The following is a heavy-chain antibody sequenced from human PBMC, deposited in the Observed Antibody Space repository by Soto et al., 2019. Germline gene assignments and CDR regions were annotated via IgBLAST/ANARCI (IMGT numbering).Heavy chain of an antibody. CDR2: VYYRGSI. V-gene: IGHV4-30-4*01. D-gene: IGHD2-15*01. CDR3: TRVTFTPNWFDS. J-gene: IGHJ5*01. Sequence: SETLSLTCTVSGDSISSPDYYRSWIRQAPGKGLELIGYVYYRGSIYYTPSFESRVSISVDTSKNQFSLRLTSVTAADSAMYFCTRVTFTPNWFDSWGQGILVTVSS. CDR1: GDSISSPDYY.